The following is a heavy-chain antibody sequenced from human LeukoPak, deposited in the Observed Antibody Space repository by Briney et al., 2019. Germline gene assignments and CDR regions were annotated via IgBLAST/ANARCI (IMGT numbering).Heavy chain of an antibody. CDR1: GYTFTSYG. CDR3: ARAPLRAAAGLYWFDP. D-gene: IGHD6-13*01. Sequence: GASVKVSCKASGYTFTSYGISWVRQTPGQGLEGMGWISAYNGNTNYAQKLQGRVTMTTDTSTSTAYMELRSLRSDDTAVYYCARAPLRAAAGLYWFDPWGQGTLVTVSS. V-gene: IGHV1-18*01. CDR2: ISAYNGNT. J-gene: IGHJ5*02.